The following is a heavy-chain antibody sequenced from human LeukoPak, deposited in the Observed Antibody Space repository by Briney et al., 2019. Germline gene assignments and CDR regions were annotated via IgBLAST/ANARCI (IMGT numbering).Heavy chain of an antibody. Sequence: GGSLRLSCAASGGTFSSYEMNWVRQAPGKGMEWVSYVSSSGSTVYYAEPVTGRFTISRANAANSLYLQMTRLSAADTAAYYCARPRIAAGGIYYFDFWGQGTLVTVSS. D-gene: IGHD6-13*01. J-gene: IGHJ4*02. V-gene: IGHV3-48*03. CDR3: ARPRIAAGGIYYFDF. CDR2: VSSSGSTV. CDR1: GGTFSSYE.